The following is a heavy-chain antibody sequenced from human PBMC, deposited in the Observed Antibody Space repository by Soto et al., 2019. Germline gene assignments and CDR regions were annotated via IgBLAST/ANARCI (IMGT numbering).Heavy chain of an antibody. CDR1: GFTFSSYA. D-gene: IGHD2-15*01. Sequence: QVQLVESGGGVVQPGRSLRLSCAASGFTFSSYAMYWVRQAPGKGLEWAAHISYDGSNKHYADSVKGRFTISRDNSKNTLYLQMNSLRVEDTAVYYCARDSHTYRDYYHGMDVWGQGTTVTVSS. CDR2: ISYDGSNK. V-gene: IGHV3-30-3*01. J-gene: IGHJ6*02. CDR3: ARDSHTYRDYYHGMDV.